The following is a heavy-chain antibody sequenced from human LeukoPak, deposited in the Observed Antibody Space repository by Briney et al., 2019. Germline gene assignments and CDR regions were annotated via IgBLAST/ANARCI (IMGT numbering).Heavy chain of an antibody. CDR3: ARSMAYYYDSSGYYDY. J-gene: IGHJ4*02. CDR1: GFTFSSYS. Sequence: GGSPRLSCAASGFTFSSYSMNWVRQAPGKGLEWVSYISSSSSTIYYADSVKGRFTISRDNAKNSLYLQMNSLRAEDTAVYYCARSMAYYYDSSGYYDYWGQGTLVTVPS. CDR2: ISSSSSTI. D-gene: IGHD3-22*01. V-gene: IGHV3-48*04.